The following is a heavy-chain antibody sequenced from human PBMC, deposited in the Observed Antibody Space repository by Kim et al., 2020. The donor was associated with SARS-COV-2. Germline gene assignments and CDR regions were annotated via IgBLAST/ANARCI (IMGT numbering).Heavy chain of an antibody. Sequence: YADAVKGRFTISRDNSKNALYLQMNSLRAEDTSVYYCAKYRSSYTGVFDYWGQGTLVTVSS. D-gene: IGHD3-16*02. V-gene: IGHV3-23*01. J-gene: IGHJ4*02. CDR3: AKYRSSYTGVFDY.